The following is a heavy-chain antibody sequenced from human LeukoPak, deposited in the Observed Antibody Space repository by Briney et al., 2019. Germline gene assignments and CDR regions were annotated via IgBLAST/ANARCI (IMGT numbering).Heavy chain of an antibody. J-gene: IGHJ5*02. Sequence: SETLSLTCTVSGGSISSYYWSWIRQPPGKGLEWIGYIYYSGSTNYNPSLKSRVTISVDTSKNQFSLKLSSVTAADTAVYYCARGHFSRWFDPWGQGTLVTVSS. V-gene: IGHV4-59*12. CDR2: IYYSGST. CDR1: GGSISSYY. CDR3: ARGHFSRWFDP.